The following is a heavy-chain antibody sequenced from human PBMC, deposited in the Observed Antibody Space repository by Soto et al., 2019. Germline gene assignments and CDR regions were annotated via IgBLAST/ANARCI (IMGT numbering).Heavy chain of an antibody. Sequence: GAAVKLAWKASGYSFTDYHIHWVRQAPGQGLEWLGRINPKSGGTSTAQKFQGWVTMTTDTSISTASMELTRLTSDDTAIYDCARVYPTYCSNGVCSFLHNHVRDVRSQGSTVTVSS. CDR1: GYSFTDYH. V-gene: IGHV1-2*04. CDR3: ARVYPTYCSNGVCSFLHNHVRDV. J-gene: IGHJ6*02. D-gene: IGHD2-8*01. CDR2: INPKSGGT.